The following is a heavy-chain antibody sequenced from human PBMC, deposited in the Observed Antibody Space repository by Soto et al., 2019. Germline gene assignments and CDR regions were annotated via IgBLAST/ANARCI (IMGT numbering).Heavy chain of an antibody. CDR1: GYIFTTYW. D-gene: IGHD6-13*01. Sequence: PGESLKISCKGSGYIFTTYWIGWVRQRPGKGLEWMGTFYPGDSDIRYSPSFQGQVTISADKSISTAYLQWSSLKASDTAMYYCARQAQQLVRGAFDIWGQGTMVTVSS. CDR2: FYPGDSDI. J-gene: IGHJ3*02. CDR3: ARQAQQLVRGAFDI. V-gene: IGHV5-51*01.